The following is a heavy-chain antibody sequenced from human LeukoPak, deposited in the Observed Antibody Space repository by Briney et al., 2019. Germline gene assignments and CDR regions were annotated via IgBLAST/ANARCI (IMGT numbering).Heavy chain of an antibody. CDR1: GGSISSYY. CDR2: ISYGATI. Sequence: SETLSLTCTISGGSISSYYWSWIRQPPGKGLEWIGYISYGATINYTPSLKSRVTISVDTSKNQFSLKLTSMSAADTAVYYCARGWTKYYFDNWGQGTLVTVSS. CDR3: ARGWTKYYFDN. D-gene: IGHD3/OR15-3a*01. J-gene: IGHJ4*02. V-gene: IGHV4-59*01.